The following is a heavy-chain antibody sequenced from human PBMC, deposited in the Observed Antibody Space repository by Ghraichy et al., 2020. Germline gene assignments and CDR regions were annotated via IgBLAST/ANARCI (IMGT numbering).Heavy chain of an antibody. CDR2: ISAYIEDT. CDR3: ERDIVHCGGDCYRDTFDI. V-gene: IGHV1-18*04. CDR1: GYSFTSYG. J-gene: IGHJ3*02. D-gene: IGHD2-21*02. Sequence: ASVKVSCKASGYSFTSYGLSWVRQAPGQGLEWIGWISAYIEDTNYAQSLQGRVTLTTDTSTSTAYMELRSLRSDDTAVYYCERDIVHCGGDCYRDTFDIWGQGTMVTVSS.